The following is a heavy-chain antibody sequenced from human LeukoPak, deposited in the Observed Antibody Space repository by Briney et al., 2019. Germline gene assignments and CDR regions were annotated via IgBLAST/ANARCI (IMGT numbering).Heavy chain of an antibody. CDR1: GFTFSSYS. J-gene: IGHJ3*02. D-gene: IGHD4-11*01. Sequence: PGGSLRLSCAASGFTFSSYSMNWVRQAPGKGLEWVSLISSSSSTIYYAVSVKGRFTISRDNANNSLYLQMNSLRDEDTAVYYCARGQLPSPTVGIDAFDIWGQGAMVIVSS. CDR3: ARGQLPSPTVGIDAFDI. CDR2: ISSSSSTI. V-gene: IGHV3-48*02.